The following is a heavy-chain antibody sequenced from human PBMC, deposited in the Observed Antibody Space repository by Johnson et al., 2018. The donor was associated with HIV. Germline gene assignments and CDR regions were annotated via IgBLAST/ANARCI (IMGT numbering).Heavy chain of an antibody. CDR3: AKAQGSGSYLDAFDI. D-gene: IGHD1-26*01. CDR1: GFTFDDYG. CDR2: INWNGGST. Sequence: VQVVESGGGVVRPGGSLRLSCAASGFTFDDYGMTWVRQVPGKGLEWVSGINWNGGSTAYADSVQGRFSISRDNAKNSLYLQMNTLRAEATALYYCAKAQGSGSYLDAFDIWGQGTMVTVSS. V-gene: IGHV3-20*04. J-gene: IGHJ3*02.